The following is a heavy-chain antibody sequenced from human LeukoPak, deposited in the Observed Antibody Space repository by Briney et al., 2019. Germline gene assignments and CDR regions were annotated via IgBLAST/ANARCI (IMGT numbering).Heavy chain of an antibody. V-gene: IGHV3-20*04. J-gene: IGHJ4*02. CDR3: AREGNPTYYYDSSGYYYVDYFDY. CDR2: INWNGGST. D-gene: IGHD3-22*01. Sequence: GGSLRLSCAASGFTFDDYGMSWVRQAPGKGLEWVSGINWNGGSTGYADSVKGRFTIFRDNAKNSMYLQMNSLRAEDTALYYCAREGNPTYYYDSSGYYYVDYFDYWGQGTLVTVSS. CDR1: GFTFDDYG.